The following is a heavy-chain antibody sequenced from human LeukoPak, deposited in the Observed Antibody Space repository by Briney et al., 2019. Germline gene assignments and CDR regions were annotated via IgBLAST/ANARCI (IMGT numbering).Heavy chain of an antibody. Sequence: GGSLRLSCAASGFTFSSYAMSWVRQAPGKGLEWVSVIYSGGATHYADSVKGRFTISRDNSKNTLYFQMNSLRVEDTAVYYCARGGETATGPFDYWGKEPLVTVPS. J-gene: IGHJ4*02. V-gene: IGHV3-23*03. D-gene: IGHD5-24*01. CDR1: GFTFSSYA. CDR2: IYSGGAT. CDR3: ARGGETATGPFDY.